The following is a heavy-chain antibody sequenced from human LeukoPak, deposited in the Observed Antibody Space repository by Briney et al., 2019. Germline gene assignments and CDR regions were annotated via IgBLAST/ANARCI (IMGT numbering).Heavy chain of an antibody. CDR2: INHSGST. D-gene: IGHD2-2*01. CDR1: GGSFSGYY. V-gene: IGHV4-34*01. Sequence: LETLSLTCAVYGGSFSGYYWSWIRQPPGKGLEWIGKINHSGSTNYNPSLKSRVTISVDTSKNQFSLKLSSVTAADTAVYYCASRREYCSSTSCYGYYYYYGMDVWGQGTTVTVSS. CDR3: ASRREYCSSTSCYGYYYYYGMDV. J-gene: IGHJ6*02.